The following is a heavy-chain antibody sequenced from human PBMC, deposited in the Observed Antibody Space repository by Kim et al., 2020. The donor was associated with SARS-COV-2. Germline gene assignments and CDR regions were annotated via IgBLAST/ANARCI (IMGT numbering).Heavy chain of an antibody. D-gene: IGHD5-18*01. CDR3: ARLTLSYGYDSWFDP. V-gene: IGHV7-4-1*02. CDR2: INTNTGNP. CDR1: GYTFTSYA. J-gene: IGHJ5*02. Sequence: ASVTVSCKASGYTFTSYAMNWVRQAPGQGLEWMGWINTNTGNPTYAQGFTGRFVFSLDTSVSTAYLQISSLKAEDTAVYYCARLTLSYGYDSWFDPWGQGPLVTDSS.